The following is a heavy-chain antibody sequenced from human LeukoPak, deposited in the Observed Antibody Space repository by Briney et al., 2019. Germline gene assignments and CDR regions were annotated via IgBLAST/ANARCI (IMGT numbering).Heavy chain of an antibody. CDR2: IYYSGST. J-gene: IGHJ4*02. CDR3: ARNFYASSGYYLDDFYFDF. V-gene: IGHV4-39*07. CDR1: GASIISDTYY. Sequence: LETLSLTCTVSGASIISDTYYWGWIRQPPGKGLEWIGSIYYSGSTYYSSSLKSRVTMSVDTSTNQFSLKLISVTAADTALYYCARNFYASSGYYLDDFYFDFWGREPWSPSPQ. D-gene: IGHD3-22*01.